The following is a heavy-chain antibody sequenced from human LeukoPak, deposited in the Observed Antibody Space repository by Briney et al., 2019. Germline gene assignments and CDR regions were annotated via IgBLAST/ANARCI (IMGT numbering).Heavy chain of an antibody. CDR1: DDSFSSHY. V-gene: IGHV4-59*11. D-gene: IGHD4-17*01. CDR3: ARDLVTVTKRFDI. Sequence: SETLSLTCAVSDDSFSSHYWTWIRQPPGKGLEWIGYISYIGSTNYNPSLKSRVTISIDTSKNQFSLKLTSVTAADTTVYYCARDLVTVTKRFDIRGQGTAVSVSS. J-gene: IGHJ3*02. CDR2: ISYIGST.